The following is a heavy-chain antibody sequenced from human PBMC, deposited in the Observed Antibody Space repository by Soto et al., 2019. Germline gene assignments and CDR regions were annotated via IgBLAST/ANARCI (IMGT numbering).Heavy chain of an antibody. CDR3: ARDRMVRGVIGSFWFDP. V-gene: IGHV4-34*01. Sequence: SETLSLTCAVYGGSFSGYYWSWIRQPPGKRLEWIGEINHSGSTNYNPSLKSRVTISVDTSKNQFSLKLSSVTAADTAVYYCARDRMVRGVIGSFWFDPWGQGTLVTVSS. CDR2: INHSGST. D-gene: IGHD3-10*01. CDR1: GGSFSGYY. J-gene: IGHJ5*02.